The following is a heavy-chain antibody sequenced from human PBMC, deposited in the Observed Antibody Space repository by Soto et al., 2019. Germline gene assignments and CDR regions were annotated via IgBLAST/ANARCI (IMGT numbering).Heavy chain of an antibody. CDR1: GGTFSSYA. D-gene: IGHD6-13*01. CDR3: AGSMGAAAGTEDWFDP. Sequence: QVQLVQSGAEVKKPGSSVKVSCKASGGTFSSYAISWVRQAPGQGLEWMGGIIPIFGTANYAQKFQGRVTITADESTSTAYMELSSLRSEDMAVYYCAGSMGAAAGTEDWFDPWGQGTLVTVSS. V-gene: IGHV1-69*12. J-gene: IGHJ5*02. CDR2: IIPIFGTA.